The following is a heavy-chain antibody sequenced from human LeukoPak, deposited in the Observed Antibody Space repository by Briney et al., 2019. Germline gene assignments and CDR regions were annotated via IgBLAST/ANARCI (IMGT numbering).Heavy chain of an antibody. CDR2: IIPMFGIV. V-gene: IGHV1-69*01. J-gene: IGHJ4*02. CDR1: GGTFSRYA. D-gene: IGHD6-19*01. Sequence: SVKVSCKASGGTFSRYAISWVRQAPGQGLEWMGGIIPMFGIVNYAQKFQGRVTITADESTSTAYRELSSLRSEDTAVYYCARDRPYTGGWRGFDYWGQGTLVTVSS. CDR3: ARDRPYTGGWRGFDY.